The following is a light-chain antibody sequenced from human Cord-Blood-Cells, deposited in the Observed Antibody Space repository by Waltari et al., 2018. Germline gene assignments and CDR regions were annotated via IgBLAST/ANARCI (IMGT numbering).Light chain of an antibody. CDR1: QSISSW. V-gene: IGKV1-5*01. CDR3: QQYNSYTST. Sequence: DIHMTQSPSTLSASVGDRVTITCWASQSISSWLAWYQQKRGKAPKLLIYDASSLESGVPARFSVSGSGTEFTLTISSLQPDDFATYYCQQYNSYTSTFGRGTKVEIK. CDR2: DAS. J-gene: IGKJ1*01.